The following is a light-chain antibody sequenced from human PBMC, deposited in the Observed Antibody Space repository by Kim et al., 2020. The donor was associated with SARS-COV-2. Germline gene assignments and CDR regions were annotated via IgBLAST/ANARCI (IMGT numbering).Light chain of an antibody. J-gene: IGKJ2*01. CDR3: QQYATSPQT. V-gene: IGKV3-20*01. Sequence: DIVLTQFPGTLSLSPGERATPSCRASQSVSTSYLAWYQHKPGQAPRILIFGASTRAPGTPDRFSGSGSGTDFTLTISRLEPDDSAVYYCQQYATSPQTFGQGTKLEI. CDR2: GAS. CDR1: QSVSTSY.